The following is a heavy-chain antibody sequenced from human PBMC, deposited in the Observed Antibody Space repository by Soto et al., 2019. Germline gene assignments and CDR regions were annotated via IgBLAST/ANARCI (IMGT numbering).Heavy chain of an antibody. CDR2: IYHSGST. Sequence: SETLSLTCAVYGGSFSGYYWSWIRQPPGKGLEWIGEIYHSGSTNYNPSLKSRVTISVDTSKNQFSLKLSSVTAADTAVYYCARGRGRSSSWYYAFDIWGQGTMVTVS. J-gene: IGHJ3*02. D-gene: IGHD6-13*01. V-gene: IGHV4-34*01. CDR3: ARGRGRSSSWYYAFDI. CDR1: GGSFSGYY.